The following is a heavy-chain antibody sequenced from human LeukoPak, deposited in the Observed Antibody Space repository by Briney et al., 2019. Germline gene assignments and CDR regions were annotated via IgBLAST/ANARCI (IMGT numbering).Heavy chain of an antibody. CDR1: AGSISSYY. CDR2: IYTSGSN. J-gene: IGHJ6*03. CDR3: ARDRVYYSYMDV. V-gene: IGHV4-4*07. D-gene: IGHD3-10*01. Sequence: PSVTLSLTCTVSAGSISSYYWSWLRQPAGKGLEWLGRIYTSGSNNYNPSLNRRVTMSVDTSKNHFSLKLSSATAADTAVYYCARDRVYYSYMDVGGKGTTVTVS.